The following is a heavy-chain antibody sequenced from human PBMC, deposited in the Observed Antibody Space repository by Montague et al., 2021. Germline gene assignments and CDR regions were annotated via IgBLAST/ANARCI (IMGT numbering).Heavy chain of an antibody. D-gene: IGHD3-10*01. CDR2: VRHIGST. CDR3: ASDRGPFDY. J-gene: IGHJ4*02. CDR1: GGSLSEYY. Sequence: SHSQSLTYGVYGGSLSEYYWTWIRQSPEKGLEWIGEVRHIGSTNYNPSLKSRVTMSVDKSKNQFSLKLRSVTAADTAVYYCASDRGPFDYWGQGTVVTVSS. V-gene: IGHV4-34*01.